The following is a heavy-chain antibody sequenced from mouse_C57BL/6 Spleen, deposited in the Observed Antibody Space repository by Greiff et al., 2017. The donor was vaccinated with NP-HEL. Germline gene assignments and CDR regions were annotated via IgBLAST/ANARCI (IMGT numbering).Heavy chain of an antibody. D-gene: IGHD2-4*01. Sequence: VQLQQSGAELVKPGASVKLSCKASGYTFTEYTIHWVKQRPGQGLEWIGWFYPGSGSIKYNEKFKDKATLTADKSSSTVYMDLSRLTSDDSAVYFCARHEEWYDYDGYYFDCWGRDTTLTVSS. V-gene: IGHV1-62-2*01. CDR1: GYTFTEYT. CDR3: ARHEEWYDYDGYYFDC. CDR2: FYPGSGSI. J-gene: IGHJ2*01.